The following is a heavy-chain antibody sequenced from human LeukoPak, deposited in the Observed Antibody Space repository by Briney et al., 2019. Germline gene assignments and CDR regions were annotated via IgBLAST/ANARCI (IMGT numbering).Heavy chain of an antibody. V-gene: IGHV4-59*06. CDR1: GGSISSYY. J-gene: IGHJ5*02. CDR2: IYYSGST. D-gene: IGHD5-24*01. Sequence: SETLSLTCTVSGGSISSYYWSWIRQHPGKGLEWIGYIYYSGSTYYNPSLKSRVTISVDTSKNQFSLKLSSVTAADTAVYYCARDRDSTAGFDPWGQGTLVTVSS. CDR3: ARDRDSTAGFDP.